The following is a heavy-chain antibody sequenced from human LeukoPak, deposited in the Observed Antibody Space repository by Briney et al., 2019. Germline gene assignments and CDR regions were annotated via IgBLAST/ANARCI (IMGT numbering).Heavy chain of an antibody. V-gene: IGHV3-23*01. Sequence: GGSLRLSCAASGFTFGSYAMSWVRQAPGKGLEWVSAISGSGGSTYYADSVKGRFTISRDNSKNTLYLQMNSLRAEDTAVYYCAKLDYDYVWGSYRYTDKNWFDPWGQGTLVTVSS. CDR2: ISGSGGST. J-gene: IGHJ5*02. CDR3: AKLDYDYVWGSYRYTDKNWFDP. D-gene: IGHD3-16*02. CDR1: GFTFGSYA.